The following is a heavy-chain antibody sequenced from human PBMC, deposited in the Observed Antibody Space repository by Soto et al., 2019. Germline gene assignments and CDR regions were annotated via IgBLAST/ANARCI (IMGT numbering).Heavy chain of an antibody. V-gene: IGHV4-34*01. Sequence: SETLSLTCAVYGWSFSGYYWSWIRQPPGKGLEWIGEINHSGSTNYNPSLKSRVTISVDTSKNQFSLKLSSVTAADTAVYYCAGIVGATRFDYWGQGTLVTVSS. CDR2: INHSGST. CDR3: AGIVGATRFDY. CDR1: GWSFSGYY. D-gene: IGHD1-26*01. J-gene: IGHJ4*02.